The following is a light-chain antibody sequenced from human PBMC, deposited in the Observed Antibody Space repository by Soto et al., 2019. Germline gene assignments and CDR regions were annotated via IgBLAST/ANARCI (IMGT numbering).Light chain of an antibody. CDR3: GSHTSSSTYV. J-gene: IGLJ1*01. CDR1: SSDVGGYNR. V-gene: IGLV2-18*02. Sequence: QSALTQPPSVSGSPGQSVTISCTGTSSDVGGYNRVSWYRQPPGTAPKLMIYEVSNRPSGVPDRFSGSKSGNTASLTISGLQAEDEADYYYGSHTSSSTYVFGTGTKLTVL. CDR2: EVS.